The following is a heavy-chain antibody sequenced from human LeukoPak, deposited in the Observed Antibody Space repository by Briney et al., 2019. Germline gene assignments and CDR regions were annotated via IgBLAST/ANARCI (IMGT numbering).Heavy chain of an antibody. CDR2: IYYSGST. CDR3: ARGQYTYGGAYFDC. D-gene: IGHD5-18*01. V-gene: IGHV4-59*01. Sequence: SETLSLTCTVSGGSFSSYSWTWIRQPPGKGLEWIGYIYYSGSTIYNPSLMSRVTISVDTSKNQFSLKLSSVTAADTAVYYCARGQYTYGGAYFDCWGQGTLVTVSS. J-gene: IGHJ4*02. CDR1: GGSFSSYS.